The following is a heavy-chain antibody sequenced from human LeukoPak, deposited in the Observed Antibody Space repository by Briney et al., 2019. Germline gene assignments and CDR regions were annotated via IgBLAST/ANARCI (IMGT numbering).Heavy chain of an antibody. V-gene: IGHV1-46*01. CDR1: GYTFTSYY. Sequence: ASVKVSCKASGYTFTSYYMHWVRQAPGQGLEWMGIINPSGGSTSYAQKFQGRVTMTRDTSTTTVYMELSSLRSEDTAVYYCATAYNYGRDAFDIWGQGTMVTVSS. CDR2: INPSGGST. CDR3: ATAYNYGRDAFDI. J-gene: IGHJ3*02. D-gene: IGHD5-18*01.